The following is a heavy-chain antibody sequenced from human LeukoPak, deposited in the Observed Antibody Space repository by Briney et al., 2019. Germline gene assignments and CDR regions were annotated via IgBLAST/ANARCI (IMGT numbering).Heavy chain of an antibody. Sequence: ASVKVSCKASGYTFTSYGISWVRQAPGQRLEWMGWISAYNGNTNYAQKLQGRVTMTTDTSTSTAYMELRSLRSDDTAVYYCAREGNLYGDYHPGPFDYWGQGTLVTVSS. V-gene: IGHV1-18*01. J-gene: IGHJ4*02. CDR1: GYTFTSYG. D-gene: IGHD4-17*01. CDR2: ISAYNGNT. CDR3: AREGNLYGDYHPGPFDY.